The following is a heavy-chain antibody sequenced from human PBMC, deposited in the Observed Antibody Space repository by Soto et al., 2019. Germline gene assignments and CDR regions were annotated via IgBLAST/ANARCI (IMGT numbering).Heavy chain of an antibody. V-gene: IGHV4-31*03. CDR3: SRQGRTIFGVVTRFDP. Sequence: SETLSLTCTVSGGSISSGGYYWSWIRQHPGKGLEWIGYIYYSGSTYYNPSLKSRVTISVDTSKNQFSLKLSSVTAADTAVYYCSRQGRTIFGVVTRFDPWGQGTLVTVCS. D-gene: IGHD3-3*01. J-gene: IGHJ5*02. CDR1: GGSISSGGYY. CDR2: IYYSGST.